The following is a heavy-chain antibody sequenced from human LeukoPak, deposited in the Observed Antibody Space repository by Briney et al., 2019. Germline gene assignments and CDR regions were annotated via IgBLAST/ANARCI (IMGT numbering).Heavy chain of an antibody. CDR3: ARVPVAYYYDSSGYYTAPFDY. D-gene: IGHD3-22*01. CDR1: GFTFSSYW. CDR2: IKQDRSEK. Sequence: GGSLRLSCAASGFTFSSYWMSWVRQAPGKGLEWVANIKQDRSEKYYVDSVKGRFTISRDNAKNSLYLQMNSLRAEDTAVYYCARVPVAYYYDSSGYYTAPFDYWGQGTLVTVSS. J-gene: IGHJ4*02. V-gene: IGHV3-7*01.